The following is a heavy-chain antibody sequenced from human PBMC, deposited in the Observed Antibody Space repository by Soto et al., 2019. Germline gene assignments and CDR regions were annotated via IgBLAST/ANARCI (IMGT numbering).Heavy chain of an antibody. CDR1: GFTFSSFH. V-gene: IGHV3-48*01. CDR3: ARDLSYEGNPSAFDY. Sequence: GGSLRLSCAASGFTFSSFHMNWVRQAPGRGLEWVAYITSSSDTIYYSDSVKGRFTISRDNGKNSLFLQMNSLRPEDTAVYYCARDLSYEGNPSAFDYWGQGTLVTVSS. D-gene: IGHD5-18*01. CDR2: ITSSSDTI. J-gene: IGHJ4*02.